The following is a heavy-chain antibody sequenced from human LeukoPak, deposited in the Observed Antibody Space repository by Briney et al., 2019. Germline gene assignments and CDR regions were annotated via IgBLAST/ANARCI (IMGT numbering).Heavy chain of an antibody. V-gene: IGHV3-48*03. D-gene: IGHD5-18*01. J-gene: IGHJ4*02. CDR3: AREGAGELHTAMVIPKYQLRFDY. CDR2: ISSSGSTI. CDR1: GFTFSSYE. Sequence: GGSLRLSCAASGFTFSSYEMNWVRQAPGKGLEWVTYISSSGSTIYYSDSVKGRFTISRDNAKNSLYLQMNSLRAEDTAVYYCAREGAGELHTAMVIPKYQLRFDYWGRGTQVSVSS.